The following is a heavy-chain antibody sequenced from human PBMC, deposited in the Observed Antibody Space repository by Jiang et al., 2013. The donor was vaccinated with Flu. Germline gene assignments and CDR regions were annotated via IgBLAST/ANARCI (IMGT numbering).Heavy chain of an antibody. CDR3: ACLGIAVAGTVDY. Sequence: GSGLVKPSETLSLTCTVSGGSISSYYWSWIRQPPGKGLEWIGYIYYSGSTNYNPSLKSRVTISVDTSKNQFSLKLSSVTAADTAVYYCACLGIAVAGTVDYWGQGTLVTVSS. V-gene: IGHV4-59*01. D-gene: IGHD6-19*01. J-gene: IGHJ4*02. CDR2: IYYSGST. CDR1: GGSISSYY.